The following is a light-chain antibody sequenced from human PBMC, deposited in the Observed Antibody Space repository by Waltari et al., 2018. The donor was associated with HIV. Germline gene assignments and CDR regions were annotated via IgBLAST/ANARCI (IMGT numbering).Light chain of an antibody. CDR3: AAWDDSLSGSTWV. J-gene: IGLJ2*01. CDR2: RDN. CDR1: TSNIGSNY. V-gene: IGLV1-47*01. Sequence: QSVLPQPSSASGTLGQRVTMSCSGSTSNIGSNYVYWYQQLPGTAPKLLIYRDNQRPSGVPDRFSGSKSGTSASLAISGLRSEDEADYYCAAWDDSLSGSTWVFGGETTVTVL.